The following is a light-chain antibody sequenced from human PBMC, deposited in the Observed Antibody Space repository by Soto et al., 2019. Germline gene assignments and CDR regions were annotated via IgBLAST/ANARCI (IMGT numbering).Light chain of an antibody. J-gene: IGKJ2*01. CDR1: QSVSSSY. Sequence: EIVLTQSPGTLSLSPGERATLSCRASQSVSSSYLAWYQQKPGQAPRLLIYGASSRATGIPDRFSGSGSGTDFTLTISILEPEDFAVYYCQLYGSSPRTFGQGTKLEIK. V-gene: IGKV3-20*01. CDR3: QLYGSSPRT. CDR2: GAS.